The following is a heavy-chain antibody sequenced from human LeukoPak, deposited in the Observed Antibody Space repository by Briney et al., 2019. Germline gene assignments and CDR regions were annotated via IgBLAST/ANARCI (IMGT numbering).Heavy chain of an antibody. CDR3: ARHPTVVSAFDY. CDR1: GGSISSYY. V-gene: IGHV4-59*08. CDR2: IYYSGST. J-gene: IGHJ4*02. Sequence: PSETLSLTCTVSGGSISSYYWSWIWQPPGKGLEWIGYIYYSGSTNYNPSLKSRVTISVDTSKNQFSLKLSSVTAADTAVYYCARHPTVVSAFDYWGQGTCDPVSS. D-gene: IGHD4-23*01.